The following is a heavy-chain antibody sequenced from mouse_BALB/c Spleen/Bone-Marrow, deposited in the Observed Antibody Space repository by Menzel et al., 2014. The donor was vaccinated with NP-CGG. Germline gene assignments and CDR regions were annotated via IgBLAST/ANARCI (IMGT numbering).Heavy chain of an antibody. J-gene: IGHJ1*01. Sequence: VKLVESGPGLVAPSQSLSITCTVSGFSLTSYGVQWVRQPPGKGLEWLGVIWAGGSTNYNSALMSRLSISKDNSKSQVFLKMNSLQTDDTAMYYCARDWDWYFDVWGAGTTVTVSS. D-gene: IGHD4-1*01. CDR2: IWAGGST. CDR3: ARDWDWYFDV. CDR1: GFSLTSYG. V-gene: IGHV2-9*02.